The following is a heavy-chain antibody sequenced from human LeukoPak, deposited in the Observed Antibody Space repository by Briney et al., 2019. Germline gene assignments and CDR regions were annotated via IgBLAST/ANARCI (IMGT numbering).Heavy chain of an antibody. Sequence: SGTLSLTCAVSGGSISGSNWWSWVRQPPGKGLEWIGEIYHSGSTNYNPSLKSRVTISVDKSKNQFSLKLSSVTAADTAVYYCARRRDYGDYVSFDYWGQGTLVTVSS. J-gene: IGHJ4*02. D-gene: IGHD4-17*01. V-gene: IGHV4-4*02. CDR1: GGSISGSNW. CDR2: IYHSGST. CDR3: ARRRDYGDYVSFDY.